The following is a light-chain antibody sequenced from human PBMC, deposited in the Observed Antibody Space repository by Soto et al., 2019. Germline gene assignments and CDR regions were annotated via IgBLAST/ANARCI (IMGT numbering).Light chain of an antibody. CDR1: SSDVGGYNY. Sequence: QSALVQPASVSGSPGQSITISCTGTSSDVGGYNYVSWYQQHPDKAPKVMIYDVSNRPSGVSNRFSGSKSGNTASLTISGLQAEDEADYYCSSYTTSSLMIFGGGTKLTVL. CDR3: SSYTTSSLMI. V-gene: IGLV2-14*01. CDR2: DVS. J-gene: IGLJ2*01.